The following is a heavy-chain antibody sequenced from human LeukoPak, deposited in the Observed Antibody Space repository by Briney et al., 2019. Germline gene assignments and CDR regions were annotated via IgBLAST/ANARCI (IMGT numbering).Heavy chain of an antibody. CDR1: GYTFTSYG. D-gene: IGHD5-18*01. V-gene: IGHV1-18*01. Sequence: ASVKVSCKASGYTFTSYGISWVRQAPGQGLEWMGWTSAYNGNTNYAQKLQGRVTMTTDTSTSTAYMELRSLRSDDTAVYYCARALGYSYGLGYAFDIWGQGTMVTVSS. J-gene: IGHJ3*02. CDR3: ARALGYSYGLGYAFDI. CDR2: TSAYNGNT.